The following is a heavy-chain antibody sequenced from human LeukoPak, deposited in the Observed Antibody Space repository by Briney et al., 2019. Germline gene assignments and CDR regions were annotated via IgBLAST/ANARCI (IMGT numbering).Heavy chain of an antibody. V-gene: IGHV4-59*01. CDR3: ARDRSLGIIDY. Sequence: PSEALSLTCIVSGGSISGYYWSWIRQPPGKGLEWIGYIYYSGSTNYNPSLKSRVTISVDASKNHFSLEVTSVTAADTAVYYCARDRSLGIIDYWGQGTLVTVSS. CDR1: GGSISGYY. D-gene: IGHD3-16*01. CDR2: IYYSGST. J-gene: IGHJ4*02.